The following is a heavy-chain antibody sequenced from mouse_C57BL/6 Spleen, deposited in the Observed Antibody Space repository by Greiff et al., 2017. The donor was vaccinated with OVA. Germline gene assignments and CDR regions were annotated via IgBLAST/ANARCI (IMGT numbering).Heavy chain of an antibody. Sequence: QVQLQQSGAELARPGASVKLSCKASGYTFTSYGISWVKQRTGQGLEWIGEIYPRSGNTYYNEKFKDKATLTADKSSSTAYMELRSLTSDDSAVYFCARDYAMDYWGQGTSVTVSS. CDR3: ARDYAMDY. V-gene: IGHV1-81*01. CDR2: IYPRSGNT. CDR1: GYTFTSYG. J-gene: IGHJ4*01.